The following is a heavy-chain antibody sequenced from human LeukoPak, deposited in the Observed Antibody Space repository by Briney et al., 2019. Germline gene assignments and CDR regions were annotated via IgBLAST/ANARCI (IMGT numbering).Heavy chain of an antibody. Sequence: GGSLRLSCAASGFTFSSYAMHWVRQAPGKGLEWVAVISYDGSNEYYADSVKGRFTISRDNSKNTLYLQMNSLRAEDTAVYYCARSWRREMAFDYWGQGTLVTVSS. CDR3: ARSWRREMAFDY. CDR2: ISYDGSNE. D-gene: IGHD5-24*01. V-gene: IGHV3-30-3*01. CDR1: GFTFSSYA. J-gene: IGHJ4*02.